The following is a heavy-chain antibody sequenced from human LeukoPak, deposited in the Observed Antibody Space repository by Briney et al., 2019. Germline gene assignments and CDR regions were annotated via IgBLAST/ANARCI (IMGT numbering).Heavy chain of an antibody. Sequence: SETLSLTCTVSGGSISSYYWSWIRQPAGKGLEWIGRIYTSGSTNYNPSLKSRVTMSVDTSKNQFSLKLSSVTAADTAVYYCARGRYYYYYDSSGYHFDYWGQGTLVTVSS. J-gene: IGHJ4*02. CDR2: IYTSGST. CDR3: ARGRYYYYYDSSGYHFDY. D-gene: IGHD3-22*01. CDR1: GGSISSYY. V-gene: IGHV4-4*07.